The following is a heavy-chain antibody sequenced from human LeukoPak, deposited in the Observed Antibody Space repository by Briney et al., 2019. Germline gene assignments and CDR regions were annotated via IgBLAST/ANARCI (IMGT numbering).Heavy chain of an antibody. CDR3: ATASYYGSGPVLDY. Sequence: ASVKVSCKVSGYTLTELSMHWVRQAPGKGLQWMGGSDPEDGETIYAQKFQGRVTMTEDTSTDTAYMELSSLRSEDTAVYYCATASYYGSGPVLDYWGQGTLVTVSS. CDR2: SDPEDGET. J-gene: IGHJ4*02. CDR1: GYTLTELS. V-gene: IGHV1-24*01. D-gene: IGHD3-10*01.